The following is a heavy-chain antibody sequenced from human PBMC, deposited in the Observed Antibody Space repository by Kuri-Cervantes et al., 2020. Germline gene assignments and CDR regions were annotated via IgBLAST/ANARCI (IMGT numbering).Heavy chain of an antibody. J-gene: IGHJ3*02. CDR1: GFTFSSYG. CDR3: ARDRDYYFDI. D-gene: IGHD4-17*01. CDR2: ISYDGSNK. V-gene: IGHV3-30*03. Sequence: GESLKISCAASGFTFSSYGMHWVRHAPGKGLEWVAVISYDGSNKYYADSVKGRFTISRDNSKKTLYLQMDSLRDEDTAVYYCARDRDYYFDIWGQGTMVTVSS.